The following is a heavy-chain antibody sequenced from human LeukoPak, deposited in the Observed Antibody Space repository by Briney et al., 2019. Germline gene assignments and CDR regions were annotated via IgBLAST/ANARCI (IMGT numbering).Heavy chain of an antibody. J-gene: IGHJ4*02. CDR3: ASAAYDSNGYTANHDY. CDR1: GFIVSNNY. Sequence: GGSLRLSCEASGFIVSNNYMSWVRQAPGKGLEWVSVLYSDGTTYYADSVKGRFTISRDNSKNSLYLQMNNVRAEDTAMYYCASAAYDSNGYTANHDYWGQGTLVTVSS. D-gene: IGHD3-22*01. V-gene: IGHV3-53*01. CDR2: LYSDGTT.